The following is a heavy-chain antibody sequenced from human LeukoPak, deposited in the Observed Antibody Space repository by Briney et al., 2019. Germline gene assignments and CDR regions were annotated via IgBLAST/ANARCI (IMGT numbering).Heavy chain of an antibody. CDR3: ARLGLAPVLAFDI. D-gene: IGHD1-26*01. CDR1: GFTFSSYS. J-gene: IGHJ3*02. Sequence: PGGSLRLSCAASGFTFSSYSMNWVRQAPGKGLEWVSSISSSSSYIYYADSVKGRFTISRDNAKNSLYLQMNSLRAEDTAVYYCARLGLAPVLAFDIWGQGTMVTVSS. V-gene: IGHV3-21*01. CDR2: ISSSSSYI.